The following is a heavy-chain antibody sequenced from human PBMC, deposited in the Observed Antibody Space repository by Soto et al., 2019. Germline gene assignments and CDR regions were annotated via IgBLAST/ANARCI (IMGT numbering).Heavy chain of an antibody. J-gene: IGHJ6*02. D-gene: IGHD6-13*01. Sequence: QVQLQESGPGLVKPSQTLSLTCTVSGGSISSGGYYWSWIRQHPGKGLEWIGYIDYSGSTYYNPSLKSRVTISGATSKNQFSLKLSSVTAADTAVYYCARGGGSWYGGHYYYYGMDVWGQGTTVTVSS. V-gene: IGHV4-31*03. CDR1: GGSISSGGYY. CDR3: ARGGGSWYGGHYYYYGMDV. CDR2: IDYSGST.